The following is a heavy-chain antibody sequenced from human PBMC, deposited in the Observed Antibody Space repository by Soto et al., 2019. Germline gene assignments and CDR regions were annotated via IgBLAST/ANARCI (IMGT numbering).Heavy chain of an antibody. J-gene: IGHJ4*02. Sequence: TLSLTCTVSGNSIINATHYWNWIRQHPGKGLEWIGYVSSSGNSYYSPSLKSRVFMSVVTSNTLFSLKLSSVTAVDTDIYSFVGRLTSLYNSFDSWGQGTQVTVSS. CDR2: VSSSGNS. D-gene: IGHD2-21*01. V-gene: IGHV4-31*06. CDR1: GNSIINATHY. CDR3: VGRLTSLYNSFDS.